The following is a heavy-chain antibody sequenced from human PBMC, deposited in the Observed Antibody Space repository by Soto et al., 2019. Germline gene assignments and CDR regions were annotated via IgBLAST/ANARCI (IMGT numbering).Heavy chain of an antibody. CDR3: ARRAAAGTAYDTFDI. Sequence: GGSLRLSCAACGFTFSSYAMHWVRQAPCKGLEWVAVISYDGINKYYADSVKGRFTISRDNSKNTLYLQMNSLRAEDTAVYYCARRAAAGTAYDTFDICGQRTMVTFSS. V-gene: IGHV3-30-3*01. CDR2: ISYDGINK. CDR1: GFTFSSYA. D-gene: IGHD6-13*01. J-gene: IGHJ3*02.